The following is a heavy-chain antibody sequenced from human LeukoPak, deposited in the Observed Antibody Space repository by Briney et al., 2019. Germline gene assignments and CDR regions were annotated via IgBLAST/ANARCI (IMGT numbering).Heavy chain of an antibody. D-gene: IGHD6-19*01. J-gene: IGHJ4*02. CDR3: ARGGCSSGWYYFDY. CDR1: GGTFSSYA. Sequence: GSSVKVSCKASGGTFSSYAISWVRQAPGQGLEWMGRIIPNFGTANYAQKFQGRVTITTDESTSTAYMELSSLRSEDTAVYYCARGGCSSGWYYFDYWGQGTLVTVSS. CDR2: IIPNFGTA. V-gene: IGHV1-69*05.